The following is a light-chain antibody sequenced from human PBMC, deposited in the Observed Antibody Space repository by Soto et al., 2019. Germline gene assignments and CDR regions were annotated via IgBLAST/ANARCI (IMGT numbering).Light chain of an antibody. J-gene: IGKJ1*01. CDR2: AAS. V-gene: IGKV1-39*01. CDR3: QQSYSSPPT. CDR1: QSISTY. Sequence: DIQMTQSPSSLSASVGDRVTITCRASQSISTYLNWYQHKPGKAPKVLIFAASSLQSGVPSRFSGSRSGPDFTLTISSLQPEDFATYYCQQSYSSPPTFGQGTKVDIK.